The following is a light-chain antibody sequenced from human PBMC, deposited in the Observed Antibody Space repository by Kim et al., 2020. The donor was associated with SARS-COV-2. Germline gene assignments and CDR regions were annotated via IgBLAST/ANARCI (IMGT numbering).Light chain of an antibody. CDR2: DNN. CDR3: GTWDSSLSAVV. V-gene: IGLV1-51*01. J-gene: IGLJ2*01. Sequence: QCVLTQPPSVSAAPGQKVTISCSGSSSNIGNNYVSWYQQLPGTAPKLLIYDNNKRPSGIPDRFSGSKSGTSATLGITGLQTGDEADYYCGTWDSSLSAVVFGGGTQLTVL. CDR1: SSNIGNNY.